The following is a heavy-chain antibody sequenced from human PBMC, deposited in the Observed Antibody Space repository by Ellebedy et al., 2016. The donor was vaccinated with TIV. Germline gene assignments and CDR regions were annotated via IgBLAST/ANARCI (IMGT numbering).Heavy chain of an antibody. J-gene: IGHJ3*02. V-gene: IGHV3-30-3*01. CDR3: ARGTLRIWGAFDI. Sequence: GESLKISCVASGFTFSSYGLHWVRQAPGKGLQWVAVMSYDGTFKYHADSVKGRFTISRDKSKNTLYLQMNNLRDDDTAVYYCARGTLRIWGAFDIWGQGTMVTVSP. CDR2: MSYDGTFK. CDR1: GFTFSSYG. D-gene: IGHD3-16*01.